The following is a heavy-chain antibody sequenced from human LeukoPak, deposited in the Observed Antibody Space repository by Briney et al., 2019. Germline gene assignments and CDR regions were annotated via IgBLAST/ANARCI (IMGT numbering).Heavy chain of an antibody. CDR3: AKDRGSSWTFDY. CDR1: GFTFSSYG. CDR2: VRYDGSNK. D-gene: IGHD6-13*01. Sequence: GGSLRRSCVASGFTFSSYGMHWVRQAPGKGLEWVAFVRYDGSNKYYADSVKGRFTISRDNSKNTMYLQMNSLRVEDTAVYYCAKDRGSSWTFDYWGQGTLVTVSS. V-gene: IGHV3-30*02. J-gene: IGHJ4*02.